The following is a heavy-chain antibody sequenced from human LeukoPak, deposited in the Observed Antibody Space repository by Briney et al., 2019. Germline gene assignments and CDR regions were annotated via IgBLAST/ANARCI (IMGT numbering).Heavy chain of an antibody. J-gene: IGHJ5*02. CDR1: GYTFTGYY. CDR2: IDPNSGGT. Sequence: GASVKVSCKASGYTFTGYYMHWMRQAPGQGLEWMGWIDPNSGGTNYAQKFQGRVTMTRDTSISTAYMELSRLRSDDTAVYYCARDLLLFDRQQLVPGDWFDPWGQGTLVTVSS. D-gene: IGHD6-13*01. CDR3: ARDLLLFDRQQLVPGDWFDP. V-gene: IGHV1-2*02.